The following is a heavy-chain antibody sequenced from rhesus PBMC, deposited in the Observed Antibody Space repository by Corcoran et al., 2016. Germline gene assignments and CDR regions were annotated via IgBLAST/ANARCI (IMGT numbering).Heavy chain of an antibody. CDR2: NYGNSAST. D-gene: IGHD1-1-1*01. V-gene: IGHV4-73*01. CDR3: AIDIAGFDY. CDR1: GGSISGYYY. Sequence: QVQLQQWGEGLVKPSETLSLTCAVYGGSISGYYYWSWIRQPPVKGLEWIGYNYGNSASTNLSPSLMNRVTISRHTSKSQFSLTLGAVTAADTAVYYCAIDIAGFDYWGQEVLITVSS. J-gene: IGHJ4*01.